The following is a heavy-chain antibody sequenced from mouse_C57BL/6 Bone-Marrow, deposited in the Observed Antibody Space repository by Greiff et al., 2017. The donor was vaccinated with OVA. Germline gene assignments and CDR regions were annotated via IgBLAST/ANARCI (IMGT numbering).Heavy chain of an antibody. CDR2: ISSGSSTI. CDR3: AWQIYYGRNYYAMDY. V-gene: IGHV5-17*01. Sequence: EVQLQQSGGGLVKPGGSLKLSCAASGFTFSDYGMHWVRQAPEKGLEWVAYISSGSSTIYYADTVKGRFTISRDNAKNTLFLQMTSLRSEDTAMYYCAWQIYYGRNYYAMDYWGQGTSVTVSS. D-gene: IGHD1-1*01. J-gene: IGHJ4*01. CDR1: GFTFSDYG.